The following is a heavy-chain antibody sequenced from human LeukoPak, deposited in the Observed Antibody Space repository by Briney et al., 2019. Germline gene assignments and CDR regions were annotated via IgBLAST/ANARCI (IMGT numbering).Heavy chain of an antibody. J-gene: IGHJ4*02. D-gene: IGHD2-15*01. V-gene: IGHV5-51*01. Sequence: GESLKISCKGSGYSFTSYWIGWVRQMPGKGLEWMGIIYPGDSDTRYSPSFQGQVIISADKSISTAYLQWSSLKASDTAMYYCARHSVSSGEGWPHFDYWGQGTLVTASS. CDR1: GYSFTSYW. CDR2: IYPGDSDT. CDR3: ARHSVSSGEGWPHFDY.